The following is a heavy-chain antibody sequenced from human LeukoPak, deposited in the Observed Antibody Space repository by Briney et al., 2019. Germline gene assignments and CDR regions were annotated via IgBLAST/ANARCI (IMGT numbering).Heavy chain of an antibody. CDR1: GFTFRTYW. Sequence: GGSLRLSCAASGFTFRTYWMHWVRQAPGKGLVWVSRISSDGRNTIYPDAVKGRFTISRDNTNNILYLQMNSLSGDDTAVYYCARERDLRGAYCMDVWGKGTTVTVSS. CDR3: ARERDLRGAYCMDV. D-gene: IGHD5/OR15-5a*01. J-gene: IGHJ6*03. V-gene: IGHV3-74*01. CDR2: ISSDGRNT.